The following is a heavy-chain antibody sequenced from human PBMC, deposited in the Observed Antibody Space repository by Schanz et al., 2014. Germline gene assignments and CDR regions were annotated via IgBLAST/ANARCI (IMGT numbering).Heavy chain of an antibody. D-gene: IGHD3-3*01. J-gene: IGHJ5*02. CDR3: ARDRGYDFSFDP. CDR2: IYTSGST. V-gene: IGHV4-4*07. CDR1: GGSISSFY. Sequence: QVQLQESGPGLVKSSETLSLTCTVSGGSISSFYWGWIRQPAGKGLEWIGRIYTSGSTNYNPSLKSRVTMSLATSKNQSSLKLSSVTAADTAVYYCARDRGYDFSFDPWGQGTLVTVSS.